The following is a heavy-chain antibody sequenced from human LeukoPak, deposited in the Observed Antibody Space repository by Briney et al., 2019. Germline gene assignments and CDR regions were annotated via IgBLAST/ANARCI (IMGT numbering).Heavy chain of an antibody. V-gene: IGHV4-34*01. J-gene: IGHJ4*02. CDR1: GGSFSGYY. D-gene: IGHD1-14*01. CDR2: ISHSGST. CDR3: ATHLQGITYYYFDY. Sequence: SETLSLTCAVYGGSFSGYYWSWIRQPPGKGLEWIGEISHSGSTHYNPSLKSRVTISLDTSKNQFSLKLSSVTAADTAMYYCATHLQGITYYYFDYRGQGTLVTVSS.